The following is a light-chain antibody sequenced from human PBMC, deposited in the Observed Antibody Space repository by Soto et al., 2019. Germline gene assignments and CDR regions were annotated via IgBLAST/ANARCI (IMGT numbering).Light chain of an antibody. J-gene: IGLJ3*02. V-gene: IGLV1-44*01. CDR3: AAWDDSLNGWV. CDR1: SSNIGTDT. CDR2: SNN. Sequence: QSVRTQPPSASGTPGQRVTISCSGSSSNIGTDTVNWYQQFPGTAHKLLIYSNNQRPSGVPDRFSGSKSGTSASLAISGLQSEDEADYYCAAWDDSLNGWVFGGGTKLTVL.